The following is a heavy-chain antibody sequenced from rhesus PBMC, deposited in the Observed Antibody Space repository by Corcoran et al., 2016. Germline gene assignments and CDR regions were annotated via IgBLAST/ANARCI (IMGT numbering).Heavy chain of an antibody. CDR3: ARDSGSWNKYCEF. V-gene: IGHV4S10*01. D-gene: IGHD6-25*01. J-gene: IGHJ1*01. CDR1: GGSISDSYR. CDR2: VYGTTPST. Sequence: QVQLQESGPGVVKPSETLSLTCAVSGGSISDSYRWSWIRQPPGKGLEWIGYVYGTTPSTNYNPPLKSRGTIAKGTSKNQLSLKLSSVTAADTAVYYWARDSGSWNKYCEFWGQGALVTVSS.